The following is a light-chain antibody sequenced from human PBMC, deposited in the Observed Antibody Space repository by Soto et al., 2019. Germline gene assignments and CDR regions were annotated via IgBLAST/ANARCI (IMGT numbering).Light chain of an antibody. Sequence: EIVLTQSPGTLSLSPGERATLSCRASQSVSSSYLAWDQQKPGQAPSLLISGASSRATGIPDRFSGSGSGTDFTLTISRLEPEDFAVYYCQQYGSAPTTFGQGTKVEIK. CDR2: GAS. J-gene: IGKJ1*01. V-gene: IGKV3-20*01. CDR3: QQYGSAPTT. CDR1: QSVSSSY.